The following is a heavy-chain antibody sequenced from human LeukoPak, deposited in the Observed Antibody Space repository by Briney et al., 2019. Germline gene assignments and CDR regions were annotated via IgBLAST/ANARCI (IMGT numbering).Heavy chain of an antibody. CDR3: ARDPGSSGYYYGSYYYYYYMDV. V-gene: IGHV3-23*01. D-gene: IGHD3-22*01. J-gene: IGHJ6*03. CDR2: ISGSGGST. Sequence: PWGTLRLSCAASGFTFSSYGMSWVRQAPGKGLEWVSAISGSGGSTYYADSVKGRFTISRDNSKNTLYLQMNSLRAEDTAVYYCARDPGSSGYYYGSYYYYYYMDVWGKGTTVTVSS. CDR1: GFTFSSYG.